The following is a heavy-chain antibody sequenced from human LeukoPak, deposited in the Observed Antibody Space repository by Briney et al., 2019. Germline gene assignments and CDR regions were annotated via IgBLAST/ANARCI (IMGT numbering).Heavy chain of an antibody. D-gene: IGHD2-15*01. CDR1: GFPFDNYA. Sequence: SGGSLRLSCAASGFPFDNYAMHWVRQAPGKGLEWVSSISWNSGSIGYVDSVKGRFTISRDNAKNSLYLQMNSLRAEDTAVYYCAREITTVVAAHNWFDPWGQGTLVTVSS. V-gene: IGHV3-9*01. J-gene: IGHJ5*02. CDR3: AREITTVVAAHNWFDP. CDR2: ISWNSGSI.